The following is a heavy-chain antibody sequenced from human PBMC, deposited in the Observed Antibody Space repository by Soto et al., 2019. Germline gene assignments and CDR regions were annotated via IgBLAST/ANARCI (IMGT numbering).Heavy chain of an antibody. J-gene: IGHJ4*02. CDR2: IDWDDDT. Sequence: LVNPTQTLTLTCTFSGFSLSTPGMRVSWIRQPPGKALEWLARIDWDDDTFYSPSLKTRLTISKDTSKNQVVLTMPNMDPTDTAIYDCALVWIADSFDYWGQGALVTVSS. D-gene: IGHD2-21*01. CDR1: GFSLSTPGMR. V-gene: IGHV2-70*04. CDR3: ALVWIADSFDY.